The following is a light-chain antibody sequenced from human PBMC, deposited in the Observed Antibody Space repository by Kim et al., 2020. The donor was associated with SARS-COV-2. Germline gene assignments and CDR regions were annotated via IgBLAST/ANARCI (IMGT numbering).Light chain of an antibody. CDR3: QQYGRT. CDR1: PSVSSSY. CDR2: GAS. J-gene: IGKJ1*01. V-gene: IGKV3-20*01. Sequence: LSLSLGERATLSCRASPSVSSSYLAWYQQKPGQAPRLLIYGASRRATGIPDRFSGSGSGTDFTLTISRLEPEDFAVYYCQQYGRTFGQGTKVEIK.